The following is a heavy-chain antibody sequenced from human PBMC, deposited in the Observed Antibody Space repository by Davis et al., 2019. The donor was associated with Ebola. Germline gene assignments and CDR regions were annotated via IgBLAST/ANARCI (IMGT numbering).Heavy chain of an antibody. V-gene: IGHV6-1*01. CDR2: TYYRSKWYN. CDR1: GDSVSSNSAA. CDR3: ASDLWGFSSNWFDP. Sequence: MPSETLSLTCAISGDSVSSNSAAWNWIRQSPSRGLEWLGRTYYRSKWYNDYAVSVKSRITINPDTSKNPFTLQLNSVTPEDTAVYYCASDLWGFSSNWFDPWGQGTLVTVSS. D-gene: IGHD7-27*01. J-gene: IGHJ5*02.